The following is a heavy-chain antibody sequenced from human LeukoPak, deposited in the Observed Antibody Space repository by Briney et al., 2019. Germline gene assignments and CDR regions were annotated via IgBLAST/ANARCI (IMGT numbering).Heavy chain of an antibody. CDR3: ASGAVAAFDY. J-gene: IGHJ4*02. V-gene: IGHV3-9*01. D-gene: IGHD6-19*01. CDR2: ISWNSGSI. CDR1: GFTFDDYA. Sequence: GGSLRLSCAASGFTFDDYAMHWVRQAPGKGLEWVSGISWNSGSIGYADSVKGRFTISRDNAKNSLYLQMNSLRAEDTAVYYCASGAVAAFDYWGQGTLVTVSS.